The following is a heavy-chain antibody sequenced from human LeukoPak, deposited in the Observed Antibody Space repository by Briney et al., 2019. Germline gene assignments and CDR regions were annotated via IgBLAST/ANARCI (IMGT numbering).Heavy chain of an antibody. Sequence: PSETLSLTCAVYGGSFSGYYWSWIRQPPGKGLEWIGEINHSGSTNYNPSLKSRVTISVDTSKNQFSLRLSSVTAAATAGYYCSRGVPGYCSSTSCYLGSNYYYYYYMDVWGKGTTVTVSS. CDR2: INHSGST. V-gene: IGHV4-34*01. J-gene: IGHJ6*03. CDR3: SRGVPGYCSSTSCYLGSNYYYYYYMDV. D-gene: IGHD2-2*03. CDR1: GGSFSGYY.